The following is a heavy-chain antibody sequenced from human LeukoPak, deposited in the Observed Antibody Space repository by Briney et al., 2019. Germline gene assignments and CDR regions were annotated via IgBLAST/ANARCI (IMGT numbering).Heavy chain of an antibody. Sequence: SETLSLTCTVSGYSISTGYYWGWIRQPPGKGLEWIGEINHSGSTNYNPSLKSRVTISVDTSKNQFSLKLSSVTAADTAVYYCARVGYSSSWTQKKFDYYMDVWGKGTTVTVSS. D-gene: IGHD6-13*01. CDR3: ARVGYSSSWTQKKFDYYMDV. CDR1: GYSISTGYY. J-gene: IGHJ6*03. CDR2: INHSGST. V-gene: IGHV4-38-2*02.